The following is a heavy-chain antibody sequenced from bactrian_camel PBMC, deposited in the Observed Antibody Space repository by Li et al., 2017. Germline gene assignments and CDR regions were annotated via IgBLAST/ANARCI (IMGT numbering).Heavy chain of an antibody. Sequence: HVQLVESGGGSVQAGGSLRLSCVASRFSISTVCMGWFRQAPGNEREGVVVINSYGTIRYADSVKGRFTISKDNAKNTLYLQMNSLKPEDTAMYYCASRRNSYCSIDTLRPTGFLYWGQGTQVTVS. J-gene: IGHJ4*01. V-gene: IGHV3S26*01. CDR1: RFSISTVC. CDR2: INSYGTI. D-gene: IGHD3*01. CDR3: ASRRNSYCSIDTLRPTGFLY.